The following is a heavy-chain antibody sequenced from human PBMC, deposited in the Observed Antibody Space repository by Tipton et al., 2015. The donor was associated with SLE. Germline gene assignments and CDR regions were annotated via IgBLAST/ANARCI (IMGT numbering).Heavy chain of an antibody. V-gene: IGHV3-7*04. CDR3: ARASDLRYFDWLLWG. D-gene: IGHD3-9*01. Sequence: SLRLSCAASGFTFSSYWMSWVRQAPGKGLEWVANIKQDGSEKYYVDSVKGRFTISRDNAKNSLYLQMNSLRAEDTAVYYCARASDLRYFDWLLWGWGQGTLVIVSS. CDR1: GFTFSSYW. J-gene: IGHJ4*02. CDR2: IKQDGSEK.